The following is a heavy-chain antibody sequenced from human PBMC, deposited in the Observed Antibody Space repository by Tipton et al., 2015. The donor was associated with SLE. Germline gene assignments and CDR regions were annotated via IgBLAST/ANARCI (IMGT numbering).Heavy chain of an antibody. J-gene: IGHJ4*02. V-gene: IGHV3-9*01. Sequence: SLRLSCAASGFLFSTYWMNWVRQAPGKGLEWASGISWNSGSIGYADSVKGRFTISRDNAKNSLYLQMNSLRVEDTAVYYCAKDLASIPEYWGQGTLVTVSS. CDR1: GFLFSTYW. D-gene: IGHD3-3*02. CDR3: AKDLASIPEY. CDR2: ISWNSGSI.